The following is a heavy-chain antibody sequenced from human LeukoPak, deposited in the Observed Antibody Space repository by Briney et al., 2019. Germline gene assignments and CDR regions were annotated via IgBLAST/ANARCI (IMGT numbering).Heavy chain of an antibody. CDR2: IRYDGSNK. CDR3: AKRWVVPAAKGAFDY. J-gene: IGHJ4*02. CDR1: GFTFSSYG. Sequence: GGSLRLSCAASGFTFSSYGMHWVRQAPGKGLEWVAFIRYDGSNKYYADSVKGRFTISRDNSKNTLYLQMNSLRAEDTAVYYCAKRWVVPAAKGAFDYWGQGTLVTVSS. D-gene: IGHD2-2*01. V-gene: IGHV3-30*02.